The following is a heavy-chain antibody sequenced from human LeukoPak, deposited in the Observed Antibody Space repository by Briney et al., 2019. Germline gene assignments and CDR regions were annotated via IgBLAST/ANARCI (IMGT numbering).Heavy chain of an antibody. V-gene: IGHV3-30*02. CDR1: GFTFSSYG. J-gene: IGHJ4*02. CDR3: AKDSSSTWFGGDSK. D-gene: IGHD3-10*01. Sequence: GGSLRFSCAASGFTFSSYGMHWVRQAPGKGLEWVAFIRSDGSIRYYTESLKGRFTISRDNSKNTLYLQMNSLRAEDTAVYYCAKDSSSTWFGGDSKWGQGTLVTVSS. CDR2: IRSDGSIR.